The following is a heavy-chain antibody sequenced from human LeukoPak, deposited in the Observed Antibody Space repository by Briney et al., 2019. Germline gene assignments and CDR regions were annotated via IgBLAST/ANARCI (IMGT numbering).Heavy chain of an antibody. J-gene: IGHJ4*02. Sequence: PGGSLRLSCAASGFTFSSYGMHWVRQAPGKGLEWVAVISYDGSNKYYGDSVKGRFTISRDNSKNTLYLQMNSLRAEDTAVYYCAKDRRNYGYFDYWGQGTLDTVSS. CDR1: GFTFSSYG. D-gene: IGHD1-7*01. V-gene: IGHV3-30*18. CDR3: AKDRRNYGYFDY. CDR2: ISYDGSNK.